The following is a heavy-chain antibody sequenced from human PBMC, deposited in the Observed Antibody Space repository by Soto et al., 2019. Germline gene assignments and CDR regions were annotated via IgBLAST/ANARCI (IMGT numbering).Heavy chain of an antibody. CDR1: VGSISGSY. J-gene: IGHJ4*02. Sequence: ETLSLNCSVSVGSISGSYWSWIRQSPGKGLEWLGYVYYTGSTNYSPSLRSRVSISVDTSKNEFSLRLSSVTAADTAVYFCARSVAVPGAHIDYWGQGTQVTVSS. CDR2: VYYTGST. CDR3: ARSVAVPGAHIDY. V-gene: IGHV4-59*01. D-gene: IGHD6-19*01.